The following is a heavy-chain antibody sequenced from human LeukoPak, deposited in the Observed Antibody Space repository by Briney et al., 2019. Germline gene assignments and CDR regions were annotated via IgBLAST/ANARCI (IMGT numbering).Heavy chain of an antibody. CDR2: ISSTSITI. CDR1: RFTFSGYG. Sequence: PGGSLRLSCAASRFTFSGYGMNWARQAPGRGLERVSYISSTSITIYYADSVKGRFTISRDNAKNSLYLQMNSLRAEDTAVYYCAKGGGSGSYDAFDIWGQGTMVTVSS. CDR3: AKGGGSGSYDAFDI. J-gene: IGHJ3*02. V-gene: IGHV3-48*01. D-gene: IGHD1-26*01.